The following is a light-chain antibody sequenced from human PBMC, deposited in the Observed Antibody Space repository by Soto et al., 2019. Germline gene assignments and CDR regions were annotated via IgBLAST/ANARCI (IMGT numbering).Light chain of an antibody. CDR1: QSANSNY. Sequence: EIVLTQSPGTLSLSPGERATLSCRASQSANSNYLAWYQQKPGQAPRLLIYGASTRATGIPDRFSASGSGTDFTLTINRLEPEDFAVYYCQQRHMWPITFGQGTRLEIK. J-gene: IGKJ5*01. V-gene: IGKV3D-20*02. CDR3: QQRHMWPIT. CDR2: GAS.